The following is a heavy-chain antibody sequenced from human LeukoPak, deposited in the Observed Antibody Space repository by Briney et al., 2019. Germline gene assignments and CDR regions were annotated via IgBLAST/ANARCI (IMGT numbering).Heavy chain of an antibody. CDR1: GFTFSNAW. D-gene: IGHD3-9*01. CDR3: TTGASRLAYFDY. V-gene: IGHV3-15*01. J-gene: IGHJ4*02. CDR2: IKSKTDGGTT. Sequence: KTGGSLRLSCAASGFTFSNAWMSWVRQAPGKGLEWVGRIKSKTDGGTTDYAAPVKGRFTISRDDSKNTLYLQMNSLKTEDTAVYYCTTGASRLAYFDYWGQGTLVTVSS.